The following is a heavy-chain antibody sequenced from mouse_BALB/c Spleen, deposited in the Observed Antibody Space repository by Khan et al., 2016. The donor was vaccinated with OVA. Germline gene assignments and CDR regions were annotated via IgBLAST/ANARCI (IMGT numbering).Heavy chain of an antibody. J-gene: IGHJ3*01. CDR1: GSTFSDYY. D-gene: IGHD2-13*01. CDR2: ISDGGSYT. CDR3: ARGYYGDPFAY. V-gene: IGHV5-4*02. Sequence: EVELVESGGGLVKPGGSLKLSCAASGSTFSDYYMYWVRQTPEKRLEWVATISDGGSYTYYPDSVKGRFTISRDDAKNNLYLQMSSLKSEDTAMYYCARGYYGDPFAYWGQGTLVTVSA.